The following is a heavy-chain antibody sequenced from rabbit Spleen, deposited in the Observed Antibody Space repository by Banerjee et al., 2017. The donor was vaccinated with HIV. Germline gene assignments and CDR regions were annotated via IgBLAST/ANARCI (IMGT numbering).Heavy chain of an antibody. CDR3: ARETSSGWGVVSFYFNL. CDR2: IYAGSITST. D-gene: IGHD4-1*01. J-gene: IGHJ4*01. V-gene: IGHV1S45*01. CDR1: GFSFSNRYY. Sequence: QEQLEESGGDLVKPEGSLTLTCTASGFSFSNRYYMCWVRQAPGKGLEWIACIYAGSITSTYYATWAKGRFTISKTSSTAVTLQMTSLTAADTATYFCARETSSGWGVVSFYFNLWGQGTLVTVS.